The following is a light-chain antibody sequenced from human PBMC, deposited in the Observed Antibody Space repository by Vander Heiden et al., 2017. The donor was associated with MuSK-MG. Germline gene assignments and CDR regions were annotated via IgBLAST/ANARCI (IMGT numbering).Light chain of an antibody. V-gene: IGKV3-11*01. J-gene: IGKJ5*01. Sequence: EIVLTQSPATLSLSPVERATLSCRASQSVRSYIAWYQQKPGQAPRLLIYDLSNRATGIPARFSGSGSNTDFTLTISSLEAEDFAVYYCQQRSSWPITFGQGTRLEIK. CDR3: QQRSSWPIT. CDR1: QSVRSY. CDR2: DLS.